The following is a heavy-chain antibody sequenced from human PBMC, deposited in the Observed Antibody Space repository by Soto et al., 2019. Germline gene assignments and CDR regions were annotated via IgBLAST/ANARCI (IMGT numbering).Heavy chain of an antibody. Sequence: QVQLVESGGGLAKPGGSLRLSCAASGFTFSDYYMSWIRQAPGKGLEWVSYISSSSSYTNYADSVKGRFTISRDNAKNSLYLQMNSRRAEDTAVYYCAKQGSYCGGDCYSDYWGQGTLVTVSS. CDR1: GFTFSDYY. D-gene: IGHD2-21*02. CDR2: ISSSSSYT. J-gene: IGHJ4*02. V-gene: IGHV3-11*06. CDR3: AKQGSYCGGDCYSDY.